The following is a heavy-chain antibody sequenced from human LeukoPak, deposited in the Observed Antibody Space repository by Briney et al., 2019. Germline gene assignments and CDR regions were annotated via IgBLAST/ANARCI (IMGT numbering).Heavy chain of an antibody. V-gene: IGHV3-48*04. CDR3: ARDGKTTRGFDY. CDR1: GFTFSSYS. D-gene: IGHD1-7*01. J-gene: IGHJ4*02. CDR2: ISSSGSTI. Sequence: GGSLRLSCAASGFTFSSYSMNWVRQAPGKGLEWVSYISSSGSTIYYADSVKGRFTISRDNAKNSLYLQMNSLRAEDTAVYYCARDGKTTRGFDYWGQGTLVTVSS.